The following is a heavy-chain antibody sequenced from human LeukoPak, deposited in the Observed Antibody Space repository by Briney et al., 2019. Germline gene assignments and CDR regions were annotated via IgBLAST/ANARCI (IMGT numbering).Heavy chain of an antibody. V-gene: IGHV3-9*01. D-gene: IGHD6-19*01. CDR2: ISWNSGSI. J-gene: IGHJ4*02. Sequence: PGRSLRLSCAGSGFIFNNYAMHWVRQPPGKGLEWVSGISWNSGSIDYADSVKGRFTISRDNAKNSLYLQMNSLRVEDTDFYYCAKDNRRHYTSGPNPDSLHWGQGALVTVSS. CDR3: AKDNRRHYTSGPNPDSLH. CDR1: GFIFNNYA.